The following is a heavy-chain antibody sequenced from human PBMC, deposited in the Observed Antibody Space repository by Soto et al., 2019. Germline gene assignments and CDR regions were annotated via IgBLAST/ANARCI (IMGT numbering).Heavy chain of an antibody. Sequence: QVQLVQSGAEVMKPGSSVKVSCKASGGTFSSYAISWVRQAPGQGLEWMGGIIPIFGTANYAQKFQGRVTITADESTSTAYMELSSLRPEDTAVYYCARDTGWELAPYYGMDVWGQGTTVTVSS. V-gene: IGHV1-69*01. J-gene: IGHJ6*02. D-gene: IGHD1-26*01. CDR1: GGTFSSYA. CDR3: ARDTGWELAPYYGMDV. CDR2: IIPIFGTA.